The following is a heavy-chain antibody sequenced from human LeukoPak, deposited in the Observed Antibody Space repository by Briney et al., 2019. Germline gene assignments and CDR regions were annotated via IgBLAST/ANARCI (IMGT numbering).Heavy chain of an antibody. CDR2: IYHSGST. CDR3: ARGGVFGVVINFDY. CDR1: GYSISSGYY. V-gene: IGHV4-38-2*01. J-gene: IGHJ4*02. Sequence: SETLSLTCAVSGYSISSGYYWGWIRQPPGKGLEWIGSIYHSGSTYYNPSFKSRVTISVDTSKNQFSLKLSSVTAADTAVYYCARGGVFGVVINFDYWGQGTLVTVSS. D-gene: IGHD3-3*01.